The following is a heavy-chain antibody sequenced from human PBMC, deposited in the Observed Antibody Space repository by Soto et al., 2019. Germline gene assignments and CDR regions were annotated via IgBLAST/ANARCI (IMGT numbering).Heavy chain of an antibody. D-gene: IGHD2-8*01. CDR1: GGSISSYY. CDR3: ARHPFAYGGYFDY. Sequence: SETLSLTCTVSGGSISSYYWSWIRQPPGKGLEWIGYIYYSGSTNYNPSLKSRVTISVDTSKNQFSLKLSSVTAADTAVYYCARHPFAYGGYFDYWGQGTLVTVSS. CDR2: IYYSGST. J-gene: IGHJ4*02. V-gene: IGHV4-59*08.